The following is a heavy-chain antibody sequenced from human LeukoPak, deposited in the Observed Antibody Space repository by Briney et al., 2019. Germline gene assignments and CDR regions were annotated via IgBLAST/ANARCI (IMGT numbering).Heavy chain of an antibody. Sequence: GESLKISCKGSGYTFITYWIGWVRQMPGKGLERMGIIYPGDSDTRYSPSFRGQVTISADKSINTAYLQWSSLKASDTAMYYCARPDDYGGKPAAFDIWGQGTMVTVSS. CDR1: GYTFITYW. CDR3: ARPDDYGGKPAAFDI. V-gene: IGHV5-51*01. CDR2: IYPGDSDT. J-gene: IGHJ3*02. D-gene: IGHD4-23*01.